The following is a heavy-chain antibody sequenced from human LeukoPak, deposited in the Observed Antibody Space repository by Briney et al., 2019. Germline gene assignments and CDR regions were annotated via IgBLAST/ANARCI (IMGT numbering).Heavy chain of an antibody. CDR1: GGSISSSSYY. CDR3: ARRRYYDSSGCFDY. V-gene: IGHV4-39*01. J-gene: IGHJ4*02. CDR2: IYYSGST. Sequence: SETLSLTCTVSGGSISSSSYYWGWIRQPPGKGLEWIGSIYYSGSTYYNPSLKSRVTISVDTSKNQFSLKLSSVTAADTAVYYCARRRYYDSSGCFDYWGPGTLVTVSS. D-gene: IGHD3-22*01.